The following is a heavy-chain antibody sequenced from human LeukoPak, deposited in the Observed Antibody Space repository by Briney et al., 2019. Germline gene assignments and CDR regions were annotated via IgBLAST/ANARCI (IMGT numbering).Heavy chain of an antibody. CDR1: GFTFSRYE. CDR3: ASGFGELPLYYYYGMDV. J-gene: IGHJ6*04. D-gene: IGHD3-10*01. Sequence: GGSLRLSCAASGFTFSRYEMNWVRQAPGKGLEWVSYISSSGSTIYYADSVKGRFTISRDNAKNSLYLQMNSLRAEDTAVYYCASGFGELPLYYYYGMDVWGKGTTVTVSS. CDR2: ISSSGSTI. V-gene: IGHV3-48*03.